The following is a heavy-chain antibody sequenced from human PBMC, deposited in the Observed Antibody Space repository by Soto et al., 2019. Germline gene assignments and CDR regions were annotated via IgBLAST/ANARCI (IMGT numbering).Heavy chain of an antibody. D-gene: IGHD3-3*01. CDR1: GYPVTAYY. Sequence: QLHLVQSGAVVKKPGASVTVSCSASGYPVTAYYMHWVRQAPGRGLEWMGGINPATGAAKYTQPFQGRVTMTRDTATSTVFMELSALTSEDTAVFYCARGGGVGVAGSAAFDMWGQGTLVTVSS. J-gene: IGHJ3*02. CDR3: ARGGGVGVAGSAAFDM. V-gene: IGHV1-2*02. CDR2: INPATGAA.